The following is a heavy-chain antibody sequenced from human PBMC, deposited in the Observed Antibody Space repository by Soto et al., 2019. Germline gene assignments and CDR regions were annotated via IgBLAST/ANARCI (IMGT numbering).Heavy chain of an antibody. J-gene: IGHJ6*02. D-gene: IGHD2-15*01. V-gene: IGHV3-23*01. Sequence: GWSLRLSCAASGFTFSSYAMSWVRQAPGKGLEWVSAISGSGGSTYYADSVKGRFTISRDNSKNTLYLQMNSMRAEDTAVYYCAKGSRQPVVAARVGFGYYYGMDVWGQGSTVTVSS. CDR2: ISGSGGST. CDR3: AKGSRQPVVAARVGFGYYYGMDV. CDR1: GFTFSSYA.